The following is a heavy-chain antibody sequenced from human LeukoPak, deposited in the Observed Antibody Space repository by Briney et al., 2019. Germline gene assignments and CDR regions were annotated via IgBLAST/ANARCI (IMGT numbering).Heavy chain of an antibody. V-gene: IGHV3-43D*03. CDR3: AKNGEKYYGSGSYRDWFDP. J-gene: IGHJ5*02. Sequence: PGGSLRLSCTASAFTFKNYPMSWVRQAPGEGLEWVSLISWDGGSTSYADSVKGRFTISRDNTKNSLYLQMNSLRGEDTALYYCAKNGEKYYGSGSYRDWFDPWGQGTLVTVSS. CDR1: AFTFKNYP. D-gene: IGHD3-10*01. CDR2: ISWDGGST.